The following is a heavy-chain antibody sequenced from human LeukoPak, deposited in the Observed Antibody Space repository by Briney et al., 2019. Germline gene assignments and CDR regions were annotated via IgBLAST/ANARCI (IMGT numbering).Heavy chain of an antibody. V-gene: IGHV3-23*01. J-gene: IGHJ4*02. CDR1: GFTLSSYA. D-gene: IGHD3-22*01. CDR3: AKDGGQWLPITGIDY. CDR2: ISGSGGST. Sequence: GGSLRLSCAASGFTLSSYAMSWVRQAAGKGLEWVSAISGSGGSTYYADSVKGRFTISRDNSKNTLYLQMNSLRAEDTAVYYCAKDGGQWLPITGIDYWGQGTLVTVSS.